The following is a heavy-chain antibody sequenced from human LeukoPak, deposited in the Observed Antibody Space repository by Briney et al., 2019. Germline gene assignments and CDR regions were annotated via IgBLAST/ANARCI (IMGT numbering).Heavy chain of an antibody. D-gene: IGHD1-26*01. CDR3: ARDRGRGYFSLDY. CDR2: INWNGGTT. CDR1: GFIPGFTFDEYV. J-gene: IGHJ4*02. V-gene: IGHV3-20*04. Sequence: GGSPRLSCRVPGFIPGFTFDEYVMTWVRQGPGKGLEWVSGINWNGGTTGYADSVKGRFTISRDNAKNSLNLQMNSLRADDTALYYCARDRGRGYFSLDYWGQGTLVTVSS.